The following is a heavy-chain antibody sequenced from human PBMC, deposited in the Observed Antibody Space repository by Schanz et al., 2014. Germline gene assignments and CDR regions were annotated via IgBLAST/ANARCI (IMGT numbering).Heavy chain of an antibody. J-gene: IGHJ5*01. D-gene: IGHD3-10*01. CDR3: ARSYYVLGSSAENWFDS. CDR2: INPNSGGT. V-gene: IGHV1-2*06. CDR1: GYTFTAYY. Sequence: QVHLVQSGAEVKKPGASVKVSCKASGYTFTAYYMHWVRQAPGQGLEWMGRINPNSGGTNYAQKFQGRVTMTRDTSINTAYMELNSLISDDTAVYYCARSYYVLGSSAENWFDSWGQGTLVTVSS.